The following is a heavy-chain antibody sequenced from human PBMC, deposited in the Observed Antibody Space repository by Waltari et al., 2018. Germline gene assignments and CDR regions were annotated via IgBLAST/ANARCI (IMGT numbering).Heavy chain of an antibody. D-gene: IGHD3-3*01. CDR3: ARESYDFWSGYSAQGNYGMDV. V-gene: IGHV1-69*05. CDR1: GGTFSSYA. CDR2: IIPIFGTA. Sequence: QVQLVQSGAEVKKPGSSVKVSCTASGGTFSSYAISWVRQAPGQGLEWMGGIIPIFGTANYAQKFQGRVTITTDESTSTAYMELSSLRSEDTAVYYCARESYDFWSGYSAQGNYGMDVWGQGTTVTVSS. J-gene: IGHJ6*02.